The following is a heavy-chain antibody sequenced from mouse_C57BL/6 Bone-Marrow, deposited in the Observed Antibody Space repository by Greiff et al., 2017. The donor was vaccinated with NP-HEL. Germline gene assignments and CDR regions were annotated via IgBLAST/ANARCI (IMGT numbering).Heavy chain of an antibody. CDR2: ISDGGSYT. Sequence: EVQGVESGGGLVKPGGSLKLSCSASGFTFSSYAMSWVRQTPEKRLEWVATISDGGSYTYYPDNVKGRFTISRDNAKNNLYLQMSHLKSEDTAMYYCASPYAMDYWGQGTSGTVSS. V-gene: IGHV5-4*01. J-gene: IGHJ4*01. CDR3: ASPYAMDY. CDR1: GFTFSSYA.